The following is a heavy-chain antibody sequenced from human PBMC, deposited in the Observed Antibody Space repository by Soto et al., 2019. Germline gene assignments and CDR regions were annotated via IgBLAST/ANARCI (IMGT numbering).Heavy chain of an antibody. CDR1: GGSITRNNHY. V-gene: IGHV4-39*01. Sequence: QLQLQESGPGLLKPSETLSLTCIVSGGSITRNNHYWGWIRQSPGKGLEWIWSILYSGSTNYNPSLKSRVTLSVETSKNQFSLKMSSVTAADTALYYCARLGSSGWYQGSYFDYWGQGTLVTVSS. CDR3: ARLGSSGWYQGSYFDY. D-gene: IGHD6-19*01. CDR2: ILYSGST. J-gene: IGHJ4*02.